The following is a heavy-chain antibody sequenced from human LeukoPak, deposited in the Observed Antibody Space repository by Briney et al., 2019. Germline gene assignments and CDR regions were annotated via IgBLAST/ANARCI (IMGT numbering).Heavy chain of an antibody. Sequence: ASVKVSCKASGYTFTSYYMHWVRQAPGQGLEWMGIINPSGGSTSYAQKFQGRVTVTRDTSTSTAYMELGSLRSEDTAVYYCARDRRLGVATYYYMDVWGKGTTVTVSS. J-gene: IGHJ6*03. CDR2: INPSGGST. CDR1: GYTFTSYY. CDR3: ARDRRLGVATYYYMDV. D-gene: IGHD2-21*01. V-gene: IGHV1-46*01.